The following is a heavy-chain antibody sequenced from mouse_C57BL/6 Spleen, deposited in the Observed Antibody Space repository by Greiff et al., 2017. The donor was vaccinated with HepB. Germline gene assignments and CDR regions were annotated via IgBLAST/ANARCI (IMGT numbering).Heavy chain of an antibody. Sequence: EVQLQQSGPELVKPGASVKISCKASGYTFTDYYMNWVKQSHGKSLEWIGDINPNNGGTSYNQKFKGKATLTVDKSSSTAYMELRSLTSEDSAVYYCARWGRDSSGPVFAYWGQGTLVTVSA. V-gene: IGHV1-26*01. CDR3: ARWGRDSSGPVFAY. CDR2: INPNNGGT. CDR1: GYTFTDYY. J-gene: IGHJ3*01. D-gene: IGHD3-2*02.